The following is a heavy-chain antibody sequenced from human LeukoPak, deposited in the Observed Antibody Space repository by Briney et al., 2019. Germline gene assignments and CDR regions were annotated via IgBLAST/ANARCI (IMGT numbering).Heavy chain of an antibody. D-gene: IGHD3-3*01. CDR2: ISSSSSYI. CDR3: ARAGSGYRDY. CDR1: GFTFSSYS. V-gene: IGHV3-21*01. Sequence: GGSLRLSCATSGFTFSSYSMNWVRQAPGKGLEWVSSISSSSSYIYYADSVKGRFTISRDNAKNSLYLQMNSLRAEDTAVYCCARAGSGYRDYWGQGTLVTVSS. J-gene: IGHJ4*02.